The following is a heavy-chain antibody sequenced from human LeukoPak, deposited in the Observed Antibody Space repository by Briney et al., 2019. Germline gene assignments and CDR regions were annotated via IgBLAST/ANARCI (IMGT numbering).Heavy chain of an antibody. CDR3: ARDELRITIFGVVIRXXXXXXDP. CDR1: GFTFSSYW. Sequence: PGGSLRLSCAASGFTFSSYWMSWVRQAPGKGLEWVANIKQDGSEKYYVDSVKGRFTISRDNAKNSLYLQMNSLRAEDTAVYYCARDELRITIFGVVIRXXXXXXDPWGQGXLVTVSS. D-gene: IGHD3-3*01. V-gene: IGHV3-7*01. J-gene: IGHJ5*02. CDR2: IKQDGSEK.